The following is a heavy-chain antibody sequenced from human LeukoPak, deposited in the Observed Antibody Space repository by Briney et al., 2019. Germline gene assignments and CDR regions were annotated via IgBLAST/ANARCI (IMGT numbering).Heavy chain of an antibody. Sequence: GASVKVSCKASGYTFTGYYMHWVRQAPGQGLEWMGWINPDSGGTNYAQKFQGRVTMTRDTSISTAYMELSRLRSDDTAVYYCARMAGYYYYYMDVWGKGTTVTVSS. V-gene: IGHV1-2*02. CDR1: GYTFTGYY. D-gene: IGHD6-19*01. CDR2: INPDSGGT. CDR3: ARMAGYYYYYMDV. J-gene: IGHJ6*03.